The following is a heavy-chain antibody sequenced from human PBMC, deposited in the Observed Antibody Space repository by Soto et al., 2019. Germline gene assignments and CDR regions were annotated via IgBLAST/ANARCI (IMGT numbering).Heavy chain of an antibody. CDR2: INPNSGGT. J-gene: IGHJ5*02. V-gene: IGHV1-2*04. CDR3: ARDLGVVRGVIMGFDP. Sequence: GASVKVSCKASGYTFTGYYMHWVRQAPGQGLEWMGWINPNSGGTNYAQKFQGWVTMTRDTSISTAYMELSRLRSDDTAVYYCARDLGVVRGVIMGFDPWGQGTLDTVSS. D-gene: IGHD3-10*01. CDR1: GYTFTGYY.